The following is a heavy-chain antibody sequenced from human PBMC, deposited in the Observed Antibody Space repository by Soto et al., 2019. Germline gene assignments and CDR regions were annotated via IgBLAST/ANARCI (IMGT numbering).Heavy chain of an antibody. V-gene: IGHV1-8*01. J-gene: IGHJ3*02. CDR3: AXARDYSSSNHDPFDI. D-gene: IGHD6-6*01. CDR1: EYTFTSYD. Sequence: ASVKVSCKASEYTFTSYDINWVGQVTGQGLEWMGWRNPNSGNTGYGQKFQGRVSMTRNTSLSRAYMELSSLRSEDTAVYYCAXARDYSSSNHDPFDIWGQGTIVTVSS. CDR2: RNPNSGNT.